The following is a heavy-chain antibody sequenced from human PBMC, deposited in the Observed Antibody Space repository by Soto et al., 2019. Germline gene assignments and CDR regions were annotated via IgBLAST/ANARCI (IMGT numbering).Heavy chain of an antibody. J-gene: IGHJ4*02. Sequence: SGPTLVNPTQTLTLTCTFSGFSLSTSGMRVSWIRQPPGKALEWLARIDWDDDKFYSTSLKTRLTISKDTSKNQVVLTMTNMDPVDTATYYCARATYYYDSGGYPFDYWGQGTLVTVSS. D-gene: IGHD3-22*01. CDR2: IDWDDDK. V-gene: IGHV2-70*04. CDR1: GFSLSTSGMR. CDR3: ARATYYYDSGGYPFDY.